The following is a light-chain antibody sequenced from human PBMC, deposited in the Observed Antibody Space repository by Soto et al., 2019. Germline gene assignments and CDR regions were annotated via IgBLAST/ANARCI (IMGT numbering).Light chain of an antibody. Sequence: EIVLTQAPGTLSLSPGERATLSCRASQSITSSYLAWYQQKPGQAPRLLISGTISRATGIPDRFSGSGSGTDFTLTISRLEPEDFAVYYCQQYGSPLWTFGQGTKVEI. CDR2: GTI. J-gene: IGKJ1*01. CDR1: QSITSSY. V-gene: IGKV3-20*01. CDR3: QQYGSPLWT.